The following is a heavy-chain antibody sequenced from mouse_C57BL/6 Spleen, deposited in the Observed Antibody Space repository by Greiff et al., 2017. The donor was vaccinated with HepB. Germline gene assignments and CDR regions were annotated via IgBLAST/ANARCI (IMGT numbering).Heavy chain of an antibody. CDR3: ARSTAQSYFDY. J-gene: IGHJ2*01. V-gene: IGHV1-76*01. CDR2: IYPGSGNT. D-gene: IGHD3-2*02. Sequence: QVQLQQSGAELVRPGASVKLSCKASGYTFTDYYINWVKQRPGQGLEWIARIYPGSGNTYYNEKFKGKATLTAEKSSSTAYMQLSSLTSEDSAVYFCARSTAQSYFDYWGQGTTLTVSS. CDR1: GYTFTDYY.